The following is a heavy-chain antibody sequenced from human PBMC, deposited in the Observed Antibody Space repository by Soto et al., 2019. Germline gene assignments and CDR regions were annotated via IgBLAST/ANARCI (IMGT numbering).Heavy chain of an antibody. CDR2: IGAYNGNT. CDR1: GYTFTSYG. V-gene: IGHV1-18*01. CDR3: ARWGSSWYRIDAFDI. D-gene: IGHD6-13*01. Sequence: ASVKVSCKASGYTFTSYGISWVRQAPGQGLEWMGWIGAYNGNTNYAQKLQGRVTMTTDTSTSTAYMELRSLRSDDTAVYYCARWGSSWYRIDAFDIWGQGTMVTVSS. J-gene: IGHJ3*02.